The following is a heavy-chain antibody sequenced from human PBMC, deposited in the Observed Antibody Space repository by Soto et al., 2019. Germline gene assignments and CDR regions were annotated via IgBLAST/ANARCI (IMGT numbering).Heavy chain of an antibody. J-gene: IGHJ6*02. V-gene: IGHV4-59*01. CDR2: IYYSGST. CDR1: GGSISSYY. Sequence: TSETLSLTCTVSGGSISSYYWSWIRQPPGKGLEWIGYIYYSGSTNYNPSLKSRVTISVDTSKNQFSLKLSSVTAADTAVYYCARVQLRTTPKNYFYFGMDVWGPGTTVTVSS. CDR3: ARVQLRTTPKNYFYFGMDV. D-gene: IGHD1-1*01.